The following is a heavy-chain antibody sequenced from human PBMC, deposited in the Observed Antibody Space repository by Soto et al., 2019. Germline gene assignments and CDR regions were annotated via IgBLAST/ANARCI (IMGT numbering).Heavy chain of an antibody. Sequence: ESGGGLVQPGGSLRLSCAASGFTFSSHSMSWVRQALGKGLEWVAGIGGSGASTYYADSVKGRFTISRDNSKNTLYVQVHTLRAEDTAIYYCAKGKRSSGWLLDYWGQGTLVTVSS. V-gene: IGHV3-23*01. D-gene: IGHD6-19*01. CDR2: IGGSGAST. J-gene: IGHJ4*02. CDR3: AKGKRSSGWLLDY. CDR1: GFTFSSHS.